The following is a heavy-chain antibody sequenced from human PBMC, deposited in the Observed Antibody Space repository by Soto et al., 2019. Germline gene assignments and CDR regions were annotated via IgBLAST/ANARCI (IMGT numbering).Heavy chain of an antibody. CDR3: AQISEGGSSWYYFDY. Sequence: SETLSLTCAVYGGSFSGYYWSWIRQPPGKGLEWIGEINHSGSTNYNPSLKSRVTISVDTSKNQFSLKLSSVTAADTAVYYCAQISEGGSSWYYFDYWGQGTLVTVSS. D-gene: IGHD6-13*01. CDR1: GGSFSGYY. CDR2: INHSGST. J-gene: IGHJ4*02. V-gene: IGHV4-34*01.